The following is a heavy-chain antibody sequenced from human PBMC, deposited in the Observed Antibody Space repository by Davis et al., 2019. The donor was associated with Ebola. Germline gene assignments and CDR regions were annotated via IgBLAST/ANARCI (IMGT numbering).Heavy chain of an antibody. Sequence: GESLKISCAASGFTFSSYSMNWVRQAPGKGLEWVSSISSRNSYIHYADSVKGRFTISRDNAKNSLYLQMNSLGAEDTAVYYCARLTGSYPGWFDPWDQGTLVTVSS. CDR1: GFTFSSYS. J-gene: IGHJ5*02. V-gene: IGHV3-21*01. D-gene: IGHD1-26*01. CDR2: ISSRNSYI. CDR3: ARLTGSYPGWFDP.